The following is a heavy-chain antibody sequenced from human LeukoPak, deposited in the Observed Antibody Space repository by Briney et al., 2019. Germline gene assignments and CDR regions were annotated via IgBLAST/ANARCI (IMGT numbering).Heavy chain of an antibody. CDR3: ARIRYCSGGSCS. CDR2: ISHSGST. CDR1: GYSISSGYY. J-gene: IGHJ5*02. Sequence: SETLSLTCTVSGYSISSGYYWGWIRQPPGKGLEWIGEISHSGSTNYNPSLKSRVTISVDTSKNQFSLKLSSVTAADTAVYYCARIRYCSGGSCSWGQGTLVTVSS. V-gene: IGHV4-38-2*02. D-gene: IGHD2-15*01.